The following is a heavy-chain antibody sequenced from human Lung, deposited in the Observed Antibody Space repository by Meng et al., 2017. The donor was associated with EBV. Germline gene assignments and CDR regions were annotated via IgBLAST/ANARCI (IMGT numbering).Heavy chain of an antibody. D-gene: IGHD4-17*01. CDR2: ISSSSSYI. V-gene: IGHV3-21*01. CDR3: ARVSDYGDYDDY. CDR1: GFTFSSYS. Sequence: EVQLLEYGGXLVKPGXPLRLSCAASGFTFSSYSMNWVRQAPGKGLEWVSSISSSSSYIYYADSVKGRFTISRDNAKNSLYLQMNSLRAEDTAVYYCARVSDYGDYDDYWGQGTLVTVSS. J-gene: IGHJ4*02.